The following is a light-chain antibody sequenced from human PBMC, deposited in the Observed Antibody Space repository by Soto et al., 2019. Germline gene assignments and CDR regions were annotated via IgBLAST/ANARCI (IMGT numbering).Light chain of an antibody. J-gene: IGKJ3*01. CDR3: QQYENYSGT. Sequence: DIQMTQSPSSLSASVGDRVTITCRASQIINTWLAWYQQKTGKAPKLLIYRASNLVNGVPSRFSGSGSGTEFTLTISSLQPDEFSIYYCQQYENYSGTFGPGTKVDL. CDR1: QIINTW. V-gene: IGKV1-5*03. CDR2: RAS.